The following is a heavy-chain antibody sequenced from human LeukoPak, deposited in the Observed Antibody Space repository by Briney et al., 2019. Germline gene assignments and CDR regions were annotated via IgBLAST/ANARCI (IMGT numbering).Heavy chain of an antibody. Sequence: PSETLSLTCAVYGGSFSGYYWSWIRQPPGKGLEWIGEINHSGSTNYNPSLKSRVTISVGTSKNQFSLKLTSVTAADTAVYYCARERSSGYYDSSGVDYWGQGTLVTVSS. J-gene: IGHJ4*02. V-gene: IGHV4-34*01. D-gene: IGHD3-22*01. CDR2: INHSGST. CDR1: GGSFSGYY. CDR3: ARERSSGYYDSSGVDY.